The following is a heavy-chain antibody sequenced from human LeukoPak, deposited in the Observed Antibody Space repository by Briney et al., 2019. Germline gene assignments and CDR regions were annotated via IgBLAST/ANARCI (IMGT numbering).Heavy chain of an antibody. V-gene: IGHV3-30*18. CDR3: AKEREVLDTAMVTYYFDY. CDR1: GFTFSSYG. CDR2: ISYDGSNK. Sequence: GGSLRLSCTASGFTFSSYGMHWVRQAPGKGLEWVAVISYDGSNKYYADSVKGRFTISRDNSKNTLYLQMNSLRAEDTAVYYCAKEREVLDTAMVTYYFDYWGQGTLVTVSS. J-gene: IGHJ4*02. D-gene: IGHD5-18*01.